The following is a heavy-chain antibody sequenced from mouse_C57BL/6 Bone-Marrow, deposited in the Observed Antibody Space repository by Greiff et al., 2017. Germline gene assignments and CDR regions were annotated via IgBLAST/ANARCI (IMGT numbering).Heavy chain of an antibody. V-gene: IGHV1-9*01. CDR1: GYTFTGYW. J-gene: IGHJ3*01. Sequence: VQLQQSGAELMKPGASVKLSCKATGYTFTGYWIEWVKQRPGHGLEWIGEILPGSGSTNYNEKFKGKATFTADTSSNPAYLQLSSLTTADSAIFYSARGAIDYGNLFAYWGQGTLVTVSA. D-gene: IGHD2-1*01. CDR2: ILPGSGST. CDR3: ARGAIDYGNLFAY.